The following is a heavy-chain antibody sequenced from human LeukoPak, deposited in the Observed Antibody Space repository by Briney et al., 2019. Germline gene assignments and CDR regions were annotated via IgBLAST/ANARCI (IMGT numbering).Heavy chain of an antibody. CDR1: GFSFSDSP. V-gene: IGHV3-73*01. D-gene: IGHD6-19*01. CDR3: AKGRFRSVAGTDAGDY. CDR2: IRSKDQNSAT. J-gene: IGHJ4*02. Sequence: GGSLRLSCAASGFSFSDSPIHWVRQASGKGLEWVGRIRSKDQNSATAYAESVKGRFTISRDDSKNMAYLQMNSLRIEDTAVYYCAKGRFRSVAGTDAGDYWGQGTLVTVSS.